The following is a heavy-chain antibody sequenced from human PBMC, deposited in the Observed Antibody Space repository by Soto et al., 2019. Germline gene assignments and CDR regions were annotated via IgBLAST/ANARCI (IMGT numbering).Heavy chain of an antibody. CDR1: GGTFSSYA. Sequence: QVQLVQSGAEVKKPGSSVKVSCKASGGTFSSYAISWVRQAPGQGLEWMGGIIPIFGIANYAQKFQGRVTITADESTSTGYMELSSLRSEDTAVYYCATTVTTEKTFQHWGQGTLVTVSS. CDR2: IIPIFGIA. D-gene: IGHD4-4*01. J-gene: IGHJ1*01. CDR3: ATTVTTEKTFQH. V-gene: IGHV1-69*01.